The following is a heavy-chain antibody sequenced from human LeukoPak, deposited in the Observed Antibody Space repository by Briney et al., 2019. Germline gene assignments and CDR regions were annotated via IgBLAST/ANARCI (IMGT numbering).Heavy chain of an antibody. Sequence: PGGSLRLSCAASGFTFISYAMSWVRQAPVKGLEWVSIISGSGGSTYYADSVKGRFTISRDNSKNTLYLQMNSLRAEDTAVYYCARGRNDRYSSGWYPNYWGQGTLVTVSS. D-gene: IGHD6-19*01. CDR3: ARGRNDRYSSGWYPNY. CDR2: ISGSGGST. CDR1: GFTFISYA. V-gene: IGHV3-23*01. J-gene: IGHJ4*02.